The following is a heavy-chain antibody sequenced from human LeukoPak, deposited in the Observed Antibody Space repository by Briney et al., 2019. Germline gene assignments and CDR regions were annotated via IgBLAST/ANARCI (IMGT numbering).Heavy chain of an antibody. CDR2: ISSSGSTK. CDR1: GFSFITYS. J-gene: IGHJ4*02. D-gene: IGHD3-22*01. Sequence: PGGSLRLSCAASGFSFITYSMNWVRQAPGKGLEWVSFISSSGSTKSYADSVKGRLTISRDNAKNSLYLQMNSLRDEDTAVYYCARSVYYADYWGQGTLVTVSS. CDR3: ARSVYYADY. V-gene: IGHV3-48*02.